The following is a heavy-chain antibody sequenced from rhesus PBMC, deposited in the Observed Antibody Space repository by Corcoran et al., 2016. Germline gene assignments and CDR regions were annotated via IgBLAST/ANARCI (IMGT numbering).Heavy chain of an antibody. Sequence: QLQLQESGPGLVKPSETLSLTCAVSGGSIYGYSWSWIRQPPGKGLEWIGDIDVNVAGTNYNPSPKSRVTISKDSSKNQFSLDLRSVGAADTAVYYCARRGNFDAFDFWGQGLRVTVSS. CDR1: GGSIYGYS. J-gene: IGHJ3*01. CDR2: IDVNVAGT. CDR3: ARRGNFDAFDF. V-gene: IGHV4-81*01.